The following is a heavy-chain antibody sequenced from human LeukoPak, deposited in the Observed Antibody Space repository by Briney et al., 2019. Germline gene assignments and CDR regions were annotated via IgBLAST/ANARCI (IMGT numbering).Heavy chain of an antibody. J-gene: IGHJ2*01. CDR2: IYYSGST. CDR3: ARQGYYDSSGYLHWYFDL. V-gene: IGHV4-39*01. CDR1: GGSISSNSYY. Sequence: SETLSLTCTASGGSISSNSYYWGWIRQPPGKGLEWIGSIYYSGSTYYNPSLKSRVTISVDTSKNQFSLKLSSVTAADTAVYYCARQGYYDSSGYLHWYFDLWGRGTLVTVSS. D-gene: IGHD3-22*01.